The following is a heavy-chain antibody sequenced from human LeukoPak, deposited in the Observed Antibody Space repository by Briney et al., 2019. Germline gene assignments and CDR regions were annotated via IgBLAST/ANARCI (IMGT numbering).Heavy chain of an antibody. D-gene: IGHD6-19*01. Sequence: SETLSLTCTVSGGSIRSYHWSWIRQPPGKGLEWIGYIHHSGSTKHNPYLKSRVTISVDTSKSQFSLKLSSVTAADTAVYYCARHAAVEGSSGWSPLWWFDPWGQGTLVTVFS. J-gene: IGHJ5*02. CDR1: GGSIRSYH. CDR2: IHHSGST. V-gene: IGHV4-59*08. CDR3: ARHAAVEGSSGWSPLWWFDP.